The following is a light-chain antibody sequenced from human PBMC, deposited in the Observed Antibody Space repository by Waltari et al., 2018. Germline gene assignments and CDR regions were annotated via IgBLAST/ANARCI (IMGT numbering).Light chain of an antibody. Sequence: EMVLTQSPGTMSLSPGERAPLSCRASQSVRRFLAWYQQKPGQAPRLLIYDASSRATGIPDRFSGSVFGTDFSLTISRLEPEDFAVYYCQKYGSLPATFGQGTKVEIK. J-gene: IGKJ1*01. CDR1: QSVRRF. V-gene: IGKV3-20*01. CDR2: DAS. CDR3: QKYGSLPAT.